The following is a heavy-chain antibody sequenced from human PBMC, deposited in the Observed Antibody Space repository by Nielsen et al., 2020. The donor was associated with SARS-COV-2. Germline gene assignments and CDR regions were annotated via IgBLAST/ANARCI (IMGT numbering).Heavy chain of an antibody. Sequence: SETLSLTCTVSGGSISSSSYYWSWIRQPPGKGLEWIGEINHSGSTNYNPSLKSRVTISVDTSKNQFSLKLSSVTAADTAVYYCARGHYDFWSGYYRAFDIWGQGTMVTVSS. V-gene: IGHV4-39*07. CDR3: ARGHYDFWSGYYRAFDI. J-gene: IGHJ3*02. D-gene: IGHD3-3*01. CDR2: INHSGST. CDR1: GGSISSSSYY.